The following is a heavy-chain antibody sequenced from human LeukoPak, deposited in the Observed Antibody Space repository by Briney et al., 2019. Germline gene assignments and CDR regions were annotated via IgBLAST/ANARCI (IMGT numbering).Heavy chain of an antibody. CDR3: ARSLSLILTGARENWFDP. V-gene: IGHV1-2*04. J-gene: IGHJ5*02. CDR2: INPNSGGT. D-gene: IGHD3-9*01. CDR1: GYTFTGYY. Sequence: ASVKVSCKASGYTFTGYYMHWVRQAPGQGLEWMGWINPNSGGTNYAQKFQGWVTMTRDTSSSTAYMELSRLRSDDTGVYYCARSLSLILTGARENWFDPWGQGTLVSVSS.